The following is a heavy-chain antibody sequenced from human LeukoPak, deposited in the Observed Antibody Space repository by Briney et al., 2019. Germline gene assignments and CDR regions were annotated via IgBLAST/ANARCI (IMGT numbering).Heavy chain of an antibody. V-gene: IGHV3-30*18. CDR3: AKGVNYYDSSGYPLDAFDI. Sequence: GGSLRLSCAASGFTFSSYGMHWVRQAPGKGLEWVAVISYDGSNKYYADSVKGRFTISRDNSKNTLYLQMNSLRAEDTAVYYCAKGVNYYDSSGYPLDAFDIWGQGTMVTVSS. CDR2: ISYDGSNK. CDR1: GFTFSSYG. J-gene: IGHJ3*02. D-gene: IGHD3-22*01.